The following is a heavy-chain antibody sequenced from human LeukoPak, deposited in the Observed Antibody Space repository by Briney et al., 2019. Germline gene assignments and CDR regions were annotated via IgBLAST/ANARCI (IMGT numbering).Heavy chain of an antibody. CDR3: ARFSSIAAAFDY. CDR2: IYTSGST. V-gene: IGHV4-61*02. J-gene: IGHJ4*02. D-gene: IGHD6-13*01. CDR1: GGSISSGSYY. Sequence: SETLSLTCTVSGGSISSGSYYWSWIRQPAGKGLEWIGRIYTSGSTNYNPSLKSRVTISVDTSKNQFSLKLSSVTAADTAVYYCARFSSIAAAFDYWGLGTLVTVSS.